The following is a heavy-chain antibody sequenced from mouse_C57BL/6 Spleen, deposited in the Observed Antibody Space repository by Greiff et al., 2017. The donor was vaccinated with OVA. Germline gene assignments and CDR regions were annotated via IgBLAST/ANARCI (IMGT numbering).Heavy chain of an antibody. Sequence: EVQLQQSGAELVRPGASVKLSCTASGFNIKDDYMHWVKQRPEQGLEWIGWIDPENGDPEYAPKFQCKATITADTSSNTAYLQLSSLTSEDTAVYYCTGGSRNYAMDYWGQGTSVTVSS. D-gene: IGHD1-1*01. V-gene: IGHV14-4*01. CDR1: GFNIKDDY. CDR3: TGGSRNYAMDY. CDR2: IDPENGDP. J-gene: IGHJ4*01.